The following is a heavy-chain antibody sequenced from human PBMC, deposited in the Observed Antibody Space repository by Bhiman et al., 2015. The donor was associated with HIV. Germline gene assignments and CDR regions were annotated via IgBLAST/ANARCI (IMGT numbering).Heavy chain of an antibody. CDR3: ARVGISSGWPSFDY. Sequence: EVQLVESGGGLVQPGGSLRLSCVASGFTFSNSWMNWVRQTPGKGLEWVAIIKQDGSEKHYVDSVKGRFTISRDNAKNSLYLQMNSLRAEDTAVYYCARVGISSGWPSFDYWGQGTLVTVSS. CDR2: IKQDGSEK. CDR1: GFTFSNSW. V-gene: IGHV3-7*02. D-gene: IGHD3-22*01. J-gene: IGHJ4*02.